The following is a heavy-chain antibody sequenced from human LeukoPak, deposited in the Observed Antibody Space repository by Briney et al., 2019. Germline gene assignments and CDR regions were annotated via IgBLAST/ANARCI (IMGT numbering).Heavy chain of an antibody. CDR3: ARVRMGVRHYYYYYMDV. J-gene: IGHJ6*03. D-gene: IGHD2-21*01. CDR2: IKQDGSEK. Sequence: PGGSLRLSCAASGFTFSSYWMSWVRQAPGKGLEWVANIKQDGSEKYYVDSVKGRFTISRDNAKNSLYLQMNSLRAEDTAVYYCARVRMGVRHYYYYYMDVWGKGTTVTISS. CDR1: GFTFSSYW. V-gene: IGHV3-7*01.